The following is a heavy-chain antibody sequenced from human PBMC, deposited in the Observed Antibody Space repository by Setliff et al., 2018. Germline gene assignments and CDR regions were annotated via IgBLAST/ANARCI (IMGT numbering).Heavy chain of an antibody. CDR2: ISSGSTYK. CDR1: GFTFSRYS. D-gene: IGHD7-27*01. CDR3: VRDLHWGFDY. Sequence: GGSLRLSCEASGFTFSRYSMNWVRQAPGKGLEWVSSISSGSTYKNYADSVKGRFTISRDNAKNSLYLQMNSLRAEDTAVYYCVRDLHWGFDYWGLGTLVTVSS. V-gene: IGHV3-21*01. J-gene: IGHJ4*02.